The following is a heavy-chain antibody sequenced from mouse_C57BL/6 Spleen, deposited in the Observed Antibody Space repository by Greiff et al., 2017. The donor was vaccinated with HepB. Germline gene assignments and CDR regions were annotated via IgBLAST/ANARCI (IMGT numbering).Heavy chain of an antibody. CDR1: GFTFSDYG. CDR3: VVATYYAMDY. D-gene: IGHD1-1*01. J-gene: IGHJ4*01. CDR2: ISSGSSTI. Sequence: DVQLVESGGGLVKPGGSLKLSCAASGFTFSDYGMHWVRQAPEKGLEWVAYISSGSSTIYYADTVKGRFTISRDNAKNTLFLQMTSLRSEDTAMYYPVVATYYAMDYWGQGTSVTVSS. V-gene: IGHV5-17*01.